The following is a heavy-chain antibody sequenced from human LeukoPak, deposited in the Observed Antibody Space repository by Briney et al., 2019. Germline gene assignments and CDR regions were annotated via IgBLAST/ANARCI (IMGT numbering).Heavy chain of an antibody. V-gene: IGHV4-39*01. CDR3: ARHFCYDSSGYQGLDY. D-gene: IGHD3-22*01. Sequence: SETLSLTCTVSGGSIRSSSYYWGWIRQPPGKGLEWIGSIYYTGRTYYNPSLKSRVTISVDTSKKQFSLKLSSVTAADTAVYYCARHFCYDSSGYQGLDYRGQGTLVTVSS. CDR1: GGSIRSSSYY. CDR2: IYYTGRT. J-gene: IGHJ4*02.